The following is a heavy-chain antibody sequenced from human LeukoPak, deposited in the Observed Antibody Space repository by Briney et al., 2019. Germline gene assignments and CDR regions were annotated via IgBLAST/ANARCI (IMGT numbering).Heavy chain of an antibody. J-gene: IGHJ4*02. CDR2: IRSKAYGGTT. D-gene: IGHD6-13*01. Sequence: GGPLRLSCRASGFTFGDYAMSWFRQAPGKGLEWVGFIRSKAYGGTTEYAASVSGRFTVSRDDSKSIAYLQMNSLKTDDTAVYYCARDFSSNWYGTTDYWGQGTLVTVSS. CDR1: GFTFGDYA. V-gene: IGHV3-49*03. CDR3: ARDFSSNWYGTTDY.